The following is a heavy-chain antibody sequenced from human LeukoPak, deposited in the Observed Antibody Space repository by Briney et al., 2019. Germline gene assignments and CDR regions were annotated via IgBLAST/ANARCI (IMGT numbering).Heavy chain of an antibody. D-gene: IGHD7-27*01. Sequence: SETLSLTCSVSGYSISSAYYWGWIRQPPGKGLEWIGTMYHSGSTNYNPSLKSRVTISVDTSKNQFSLKLSSVTAADTAVYFCARGFRGDNFDYWGQGTLVTVPS. CDR2: MYHSGST. CDR3: ARGFRGDNFDY. J-gene: IGHJ4*02. V-gene: IGHV4-38-2*02. CDR1: GYSISSAYY.